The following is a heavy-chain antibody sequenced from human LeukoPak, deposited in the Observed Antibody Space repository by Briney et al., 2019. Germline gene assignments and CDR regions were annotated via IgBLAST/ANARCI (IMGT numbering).Heavy chain of an antibody. CDR1: GFTFSSYV. J-gene: IGHJ4*02. V-gene: IGHV3-23*01. CDR3: AKEGSGWYQGSFDY. Sequence: GGSLRLSCAASGFTFSSYVMSWVRQAPGKGLEWVSAISGSGGSTYYADSVKGRFTISRDNAKNSLYLQMNSLRAEDTALYYCAKEGSGWYQGSFDYWGQGTLVTVSS. D-gene: IGHD6-19*01. CDR2: ISGSGGST.